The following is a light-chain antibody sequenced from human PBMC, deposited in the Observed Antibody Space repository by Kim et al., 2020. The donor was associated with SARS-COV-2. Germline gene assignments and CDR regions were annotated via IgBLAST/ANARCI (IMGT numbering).Light chain of an antibody. J-gene: IGLJ1*01. V-gene: IGLV3-19*01. CDR1: SLRRYY. CDR2: DKN. CDR3: NSRDSSGNSFV. Sequence: ALGQTVRSTCQGGSLRRYYASWYQQKPGQAPVLVIYDKNNRPSGIPDRFSGSNSGNTASLTITGAQAEDEADYYCNSRDSSGNSFVFATGTKVTVL.